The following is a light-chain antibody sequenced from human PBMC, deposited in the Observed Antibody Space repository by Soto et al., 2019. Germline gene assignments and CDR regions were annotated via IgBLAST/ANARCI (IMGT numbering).Light chain of an antibody. CDR3: QQTYSSLSVT. Sequence: DIQMTQSPSSLSGSVGDRVTITCRASESISRHLNWYQQKPGKAPKLLIYAASTLQNGVPSRFRGGGSGTDFTLTIINLQPEDFATYYCQQTYSSLSVTFGQGTRLEMK. CDR1: ESISRH. V-gene: IGKV1-39*01. J-gene: IGKJ5*01. CDR2: AAS.